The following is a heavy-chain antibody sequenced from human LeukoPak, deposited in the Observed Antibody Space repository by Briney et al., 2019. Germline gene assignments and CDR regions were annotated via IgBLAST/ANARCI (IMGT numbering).Heavy chain of an antibody. Sequence: GASVLASCKASGYTFISYAMHWVRQAPGQRLEWMGWSNAGNGNTKYSQEFQGRVTITRDTSASTAYMELSSLRSEDMAVYYCAREEESGYFQHWGAGTLVTVSS. CDR3: AREEESGYFQH. V-gene: IGHV1-3*02. CDR2: SNAGNGNT. CDR1: GYTFISYA. J-gene: IGHJ1*01. D-gene: IGHD2-8*02.